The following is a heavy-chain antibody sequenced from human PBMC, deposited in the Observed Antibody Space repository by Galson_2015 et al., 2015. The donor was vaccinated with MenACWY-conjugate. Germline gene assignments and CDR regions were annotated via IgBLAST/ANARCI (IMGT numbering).Heavy chain of an antibody. D-gene: IGHD2-21*02. CDR3: ARRGRGLVTATTIYFYYGMDV. CDR1: GYTFTSYA. Sequence: SVTVSCKASGYTFTSYAMNWVRQAPGQGLEWMGWINTNTGKPTYDQGFTGRFVFSLDTSVSTAYLQISSLKAEDTAVYYCARRGRGLVTATTIYFYYGMDVWGQGTTVTVSS. V-gene: IGHV7-4-1*02. CDR2: INTNTGKP. J-gene: IGHJ6*02.